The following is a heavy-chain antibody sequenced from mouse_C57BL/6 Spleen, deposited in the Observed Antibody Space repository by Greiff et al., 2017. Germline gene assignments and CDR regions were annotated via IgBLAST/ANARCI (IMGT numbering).Heavy chain of an antibody. CDR3: ARSGYYGSSTPWYFDV. V-gene: IGHV1-39*01. CDR2: INPNYGSP. Sequence: EVQLQQSGPELVKPGASVKISCKASGYSFTDYNMNWVKQSNGKSLEWIGVINPNYGSPSYNQTFKGKATLTVDQSSSTAYMQLNSLTSEDSAVYYCARSGYYGSSTPWYFDVWGTGTTVTVSS. D-gene: IGHD1-1*01. CDR1: GYSFTDYN. J-gene: IGHJ1*03.